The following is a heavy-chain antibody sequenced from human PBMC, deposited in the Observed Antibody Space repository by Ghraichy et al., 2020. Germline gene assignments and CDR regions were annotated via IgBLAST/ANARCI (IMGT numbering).Heavy chain of an antibody. Sequence: GGSLRLSCEASEFSVRDNYMSWVRLAPGKGLEWISVIYQNHNTYYANSVRGRFTVSRDDSKNTVYLQMNSLRAEDTAMNYCASRLGVADARESGYWGQGTLVTVSS. V-gene: IGHV3-53*01. CDR1: EFSVRDNY. CDR3: ASRLGVADARESGY. D-gene: IGHD6-19*01. J-gene: IGHJ4*02. CDR2: IYQNHNT.